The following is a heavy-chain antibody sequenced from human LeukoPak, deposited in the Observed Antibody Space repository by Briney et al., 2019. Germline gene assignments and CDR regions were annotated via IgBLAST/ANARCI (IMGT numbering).Heavy chain of an antibody. V-gene: IGHV4-34*01. Sequence: ASETLSLTCAVYGGSFSNYYWSWIRQPPGKGLEWIGEINHSGSTNYNPSLKSRVTISVDTSKNQFSLKLSSVTAADTAVYYCARDLSFGLGRYGDFRYWGQGTLVTVSS. CDR1: GGSFSNYY. CDR2: INHSGST. J-gene: IGHJ4*02. CDR3: ARDLSFGLGRYGDFRY. D-gene: IGHD4-17*01.